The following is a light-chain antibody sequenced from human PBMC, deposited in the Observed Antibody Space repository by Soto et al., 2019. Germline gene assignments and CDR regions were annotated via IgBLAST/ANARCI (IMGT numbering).Light chain of an antibody. Sequence: QSALTQPASVSGSPGQSITISCTGTSSDVGSYNLVSWYQQHPGKAPKLMIYEGSKRPSGVSNRFSGSKSGNTASLTISGLQAEDEAAYYCCSYAGTLLFGGGTKLTVL. CDR1: SSDVGSYNL. CDR2: EGS. CDR3: CSYAGTLL. V-gene: IGLV2-23*01. J-gene: IGLJ2*01.